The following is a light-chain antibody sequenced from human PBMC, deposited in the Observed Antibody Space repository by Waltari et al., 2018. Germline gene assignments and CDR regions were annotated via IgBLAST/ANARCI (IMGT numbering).Light chain of an antibody. CDR1: SGPRTYA. Sequence: QLTLTQSPSASASLGASVRLTCTLRSGPRTYAIPWHPLQPKKGPRFLMKVNSDGSHTKGEGVPHRFSGSSSGAERHLAISNLQSEDEADYYCQTWGTGFLWVFGGGTKLTVL. CDR3: QTWGTGFLWV. CDR2: VNSDGSH. J-gene: IGLJ3*02. V-gene: IGLV4-69*01.